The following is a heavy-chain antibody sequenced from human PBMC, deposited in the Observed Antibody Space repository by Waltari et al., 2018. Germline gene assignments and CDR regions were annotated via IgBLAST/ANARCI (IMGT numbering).Heavy chain of an antibody. D-gene: IGHD4-17*01. Sequence: EVQLVESGGVVVQPEGSLRLSCAASGFTFADYAMHWVRQAPGKGLEWVSLISWDGGSTYYADSVKGRFTISRDNSKNSLYLQMNSLRAEDTALYYCAKDRGATVTWYYFDYWGQGTLVTVSS. J-gene: IGHJ4*02. CDR2: ISWDGGST. V-gene: IGHV3-43D*03. CDR1: GFTFADYA. CDR3: AKDRGATVTWYYFDY.